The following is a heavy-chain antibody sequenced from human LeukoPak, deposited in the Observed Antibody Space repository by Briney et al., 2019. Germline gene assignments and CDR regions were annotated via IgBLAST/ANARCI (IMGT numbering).Heavy chain of an antibody. J-gene: IGHJ6*02. D-gene: IGHD4-17*01. Sequence: GGSLRLSCELSGIIFSTYAMNWVRQAPGKGLEWISYISGSSSGSTSIIHYADSVKGRFTISRDNSKNTLYLQMNGLKPEDTAVYYCARNLEFVTTNDAMDVWGQGTTVTVSS. V-gene: IGHV3-48*01. CDR3: ARNLEFVTTNDAMDV. CDR1: GIIFSTYA. CDR2: ISGSSSGSTSII.